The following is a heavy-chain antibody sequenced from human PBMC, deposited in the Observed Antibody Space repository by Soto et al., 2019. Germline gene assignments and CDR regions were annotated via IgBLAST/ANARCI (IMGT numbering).Heavy chain of an antibody. D-gene: IGHD1-26*01. Sequence: ASLKVSYKAPRDTFPSHYINWVRQAPGQGLEWMGVINPHGGSTAYAQKFKGRVTMTRDTSASTVYMEVSSLTSEDTAMYYCARSSGGNFGIIIEGSNWFAPWGQGTLVTVSS. CDR1: RDTFPSHY. V-gene: IGHV1-46*01. CDR2: INPHGGST. CDR3: ARSSGGNFGIIIEGSNWFAP. J-gene: IGHJ5*02.